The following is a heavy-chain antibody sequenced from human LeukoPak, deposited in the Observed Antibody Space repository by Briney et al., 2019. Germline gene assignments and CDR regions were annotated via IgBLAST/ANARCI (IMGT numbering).Heavy chain of an antibody. V-gene: IGHV1-8*01. CDR1: GYTFTSYD. CDR3: ARATTYYDFWSGYQLNYYYYGMDV. CDR2: MNPNSGNT. J-gene: IGHJ6*02. Sequence: ASVKVSCKASGYTFTSYDINWVRRATGQGLEWMGWMNPNSGNTGYAQKFQGRVTMTRNTSISTAYMELSSLRSEDTAVYYCARATTYYDFWSGYQLNYYYYGMDVWGQGTTVTVSS. D-gene: IGHD3-3*01.